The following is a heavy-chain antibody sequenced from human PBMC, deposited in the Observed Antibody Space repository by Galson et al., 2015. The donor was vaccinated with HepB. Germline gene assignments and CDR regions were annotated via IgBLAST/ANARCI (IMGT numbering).Heavy chain of an antibody. CDR2: IWYDGSNK. D-gene: IGHD2-2*01. CDR1: GFTFSSYG. J-gene: IGHJ6*03. Sequence: SLRLSCAASGFTFSSYGMHWVRQAPGKGLEWVAVIWYDGSNKYYADSVKGRFTISRDNSKNTLYLQMNSLRAEDTAVYYCAREDIVVVPAAYDGPRVPYYYMDVWGKGTTVTVSS. V-gene: IGHV3-33*01. CDR3: AREDIVVVPAAYDGPRVPYYYMDV.